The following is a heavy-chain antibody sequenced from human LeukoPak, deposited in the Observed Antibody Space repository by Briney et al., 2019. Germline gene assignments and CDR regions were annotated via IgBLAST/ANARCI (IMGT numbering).Heavy chain of an antibody. CDR3: ARYSRIVGAKNWFDP. CDR2: IIPILGIA. CDR1: GGTFSSYA. Sequence: SVKVSCKASGGTFSSYAISWVRQAPGQGLEWMGRIIPILGIANYAQKFQGRVTITADKSTSTACMELSSLRSEDTAVYYCARYSRIVGAKNWFDPWGQGTLVTVSS. V-gene: IGHV1-69*04. J-gene: IGHJ5*02. D-gene: IGHD1-26*01.